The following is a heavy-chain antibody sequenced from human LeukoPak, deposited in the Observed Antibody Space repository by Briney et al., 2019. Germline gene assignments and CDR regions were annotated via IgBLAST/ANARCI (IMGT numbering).Heavy chain of an antibody. J-gene: IGHJ5*02. D-gene: IGHD2-15*01. V-gene: IGHV4-34*01. CDR3: ARGDIVVVVAARRQGWFDP. CDR1: GESFSGYY. CDR2: INHSGST. Sequence: PSETLSLTCAVYGESFSGYYWSWIRQPPGKGLEWIGEINHSGSTNYNPSLKSRVTISVDTSKNQFSLKLSSVTAADTAVYYCARGDIVVVVAARRQGWFDPWGQGTLVTVSS.